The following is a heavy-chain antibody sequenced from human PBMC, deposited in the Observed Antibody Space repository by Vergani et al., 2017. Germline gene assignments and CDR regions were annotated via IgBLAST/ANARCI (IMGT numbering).Heavy chain of an antibody. Sequence: EVQLVESGGGLEQPGRSLRLSCRASGFTFTDHGISWVRQAPGKGLEWVGFVRNKEDGGTPEHAASVKSRFTISRDDSKAIAYLQMNSLKTEDTAVYYFTTGFPGSSWSTYWGQGTLVTVSS. CDR3: TTGFPGSSWSTY. D-gene: IGHD6-13*01. CDR1: GFTFTDHG. J-gene: IGHJ4*01. CDR2: VRNKEDGGTP. V-gene: IGHV3-49*04.